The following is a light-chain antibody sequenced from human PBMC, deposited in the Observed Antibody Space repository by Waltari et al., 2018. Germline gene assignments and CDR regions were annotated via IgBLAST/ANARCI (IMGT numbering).Light chain of an antibody. Sequence: QSSLTQPASVPGSPGPSFTLSFTVTIRAIGTYNYFAWYQQHPGKAPKLMIYDVSNRPSGVSNRFSGSKSGITASLTISGLRAEDEADYYCSSYSDSSTLVVFGGGTKLTVL. CDR1: IRAIGTYNY. V-gene: IGLV2-14*03. CDR3: SSYSDSSTLVV. J-gene: IGLJ3*02. CDR2: DVS.